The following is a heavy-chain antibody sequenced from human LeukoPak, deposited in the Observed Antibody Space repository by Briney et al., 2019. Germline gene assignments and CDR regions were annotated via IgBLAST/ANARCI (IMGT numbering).Heavy chain of an antibody. CDR2: IYYRGST. V-gene: IGHV4-30-4*01. J-gene: IGHJ4*02. Sequence: SETLSLTCTVSGGPISSGDYYWSWIRQPPGKGLERIGYIYYRGSTYYNPSLKSRVTISVDRPKTQFSVKLSSVTAADTAVYYCASRDGYNSGCGYWGQGTLVTVSS. D-gene: IGHD5-24*01. CDR1: GGPISSGDYY. CDR3: ASRDGYNSGCGY.